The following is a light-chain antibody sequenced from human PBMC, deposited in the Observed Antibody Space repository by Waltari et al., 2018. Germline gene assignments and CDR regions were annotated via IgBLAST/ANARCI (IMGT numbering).Light chain of an antibody. CDR1: QSISSN. V-gene: IGKV3-15*01. CDR3: HQYNNWPPWT. Sequence: EIVMTQSPATLSVSPGEGATLSCRASQSISSNLAWYQQRPGQAPRLLIFATSTRATGVPARFRGSGSGTEFTRTISSMQSEDFAIYYCHQYNNWPPWTFGQGTKVEIK. J-gene: IGKJ1*01. CDR2: ATS.